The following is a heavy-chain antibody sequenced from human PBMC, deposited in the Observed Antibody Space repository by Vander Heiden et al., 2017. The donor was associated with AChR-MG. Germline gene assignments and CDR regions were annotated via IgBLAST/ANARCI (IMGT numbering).Heavy chain of an antibody. Sequence: EVQLFESGGGLVKPGGSLRLSCAASSFTFRKYAMSWVRQAPGRGLEWVSTISGSGGSTYYADSGKGRFTISRDNSKNTLYLQMNSLRAEDTAVYYCAKVSGSNTLDAFDIWGQGTMVTVSS. J-gene: IGHJ3*02. CDR3: AKVSGSNTLDAFDI. V-gene: IGHV3-23*01. CDR2: ISGSGGST. D-gene: IGHD1-26*01. CDR1: SFTFRKYA.